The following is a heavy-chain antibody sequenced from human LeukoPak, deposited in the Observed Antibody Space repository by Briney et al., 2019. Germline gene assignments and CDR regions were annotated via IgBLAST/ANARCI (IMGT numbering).Heavy chain of an antibody. Sequence: PETLSLTCTVSGGSISSYYWSWIRQPAGKGLEWIGRIYTSGSTNYNPSLKSRVTISVDKSKNPFSLKLSSVTAADTAVYYCARGYYDSSGYYRYGNWFDPWGQGTLVTVSS. V-gene: IGHV4-4*07. CDR3: ARGYYDSSGYYRYGNWFDP. CDR1: GGSISSYY. D-gene: IGHD3-22*01. J-gene: IGHJ5*02. CDR2: IYTSGST.